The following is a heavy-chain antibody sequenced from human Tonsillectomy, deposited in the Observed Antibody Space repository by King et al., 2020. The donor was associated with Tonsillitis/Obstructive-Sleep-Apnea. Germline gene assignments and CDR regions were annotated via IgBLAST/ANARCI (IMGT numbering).Heavy chain of an antibody. CDR1: GFTFGDYA. V-gene: IGHV3-49*04. CDR2: IRSKAYGGTT. CDR3: TRRPEDSSATRWFDP. J-gene: IGHJ5*02. D-gene: IGHD6-6*01. Sequence: QLVQSGGGLVQPGRSLRLSCTASGFTFGDYAMSWVRQAPGKGLEWVGFIRSKAYGGTTEYAASVKGRFTISRDDSKSIAYLQMNSLKTEDTAVYYCTRRPEDSSATRWFDPWGQGTLVTVSS.